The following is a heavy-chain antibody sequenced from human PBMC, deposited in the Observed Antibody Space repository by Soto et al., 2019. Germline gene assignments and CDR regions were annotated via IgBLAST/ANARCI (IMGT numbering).Heavy chain of an antibody. J-gene: IGHJ3*02. D-gene: IGHD3-9*01. Sequence: ASVKVSCKASGYTFTSYGISWVRQAPGQGLEWMGWISAYNGNTNYAQKLQGRVTMTTDTSTSTAYMELRSLRSDDTAVYYCARGYNGVNYDILTGYLAGDAFDIWGQGTMVTVSS. V-gene: IGHV1-18*01. CDR1: GYTFTSYG. CDR3: ARGYNGVNYDILTGYLAGDAFDI. CDR2: ISAYNGNT.